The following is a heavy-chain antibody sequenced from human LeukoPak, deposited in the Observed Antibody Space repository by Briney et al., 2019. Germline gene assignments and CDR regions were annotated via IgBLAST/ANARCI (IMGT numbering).Heavy chain of an antibody. J-gene: IGHJ4*02. V-gene: IGHV3-30*18. D-gene: IGHD3-10*01. CDR2: ISYDGSNK. CDR1: GFTFSSYG. Sequence: PGGSLRLSCAASGFTFSSYGMHWVRQAPGKGLEWVAVISYDGSNKYYADSVKGRFTISRDNSKNTLYLQMNSLRAEGTAVYYCAKVTMVRGVTQSGDYWGQGTLVTVSS. CDR3: AKVTMVRGVTQSGDY.